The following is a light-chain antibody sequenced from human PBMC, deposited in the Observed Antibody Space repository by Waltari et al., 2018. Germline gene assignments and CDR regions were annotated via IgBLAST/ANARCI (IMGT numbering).Light chain of an antibody. CDR3: AAWDDTLNGWV. J-gene: IGLJ3*02. V-gene: IGLV1-44*01. Sequence: QSVLTQPPSASGTPGRRVTISCAGSSSNIGSNSVNWYQQLPGTAPKLLIYSTRHRPSGIPDRLSGSTSGTSASLAISGLQSEDEADYYCAAWDDTLNGWVFGGGTKLTVL. CDR2: STR. CDR1: SSNIGSNS.